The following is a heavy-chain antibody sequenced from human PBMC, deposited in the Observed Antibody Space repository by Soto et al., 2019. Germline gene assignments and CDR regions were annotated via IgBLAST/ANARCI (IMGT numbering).Heavy chain of an antibody. D-gene: IGHD5-12*01. CDR1: GPTFIAYY. V-gene: IGHV1-2*02. CDR2: IDPKSGGT. J-gene: IGHJ4*02. CDR3: ARVSVDVPE. Sequence: QLVQSGAEVKKPGASVKVSCKTSGPTFIAYYIHWVRQAPGQGLEWMGWIDPKSGGTTYEQKFLGRVTMTRDASIITAYLELHRLTSDDTAVYYCARVSVDVPEWGQGTLLTVSS.